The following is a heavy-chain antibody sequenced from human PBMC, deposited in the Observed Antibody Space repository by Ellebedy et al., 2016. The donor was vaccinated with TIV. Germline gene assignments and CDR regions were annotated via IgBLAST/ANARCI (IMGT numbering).Heavy chain of an antibody. CDR3: ARERQSYDF. CDR2: IFHTGIT. CDR1: GGSISSYSW. J-gene: IGHJ4*02. Sequence: MPSETLSLTCAVSGGSISSYSWWSWVRQPPGKGLEWIGEIFHTGITNYNPSLQSRVTISMDTSKNQFSLRLTSVTAADTAVYYCARERQSYDFWGQGTLVTVSS. V-gene: IGHV4-4*02.